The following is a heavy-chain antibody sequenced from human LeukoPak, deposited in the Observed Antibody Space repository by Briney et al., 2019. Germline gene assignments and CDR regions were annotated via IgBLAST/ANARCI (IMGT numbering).Heavy chain of an antibody. CDR2: INHSGST. J-gene: IGHJ4*02. CDR3: ARGSKLLWY. V-gene: IGHV4-34*01. CDR1: GGSFSGYY. D-gene: IGHD3-10*01. Sequence: SETLSLTCSVSGGSFSGYYWSWIRQPPGKGLEWIGEINHSGSTNYNPSLKSRVTISVDTSKNQFSLKLSSVTAADTAVYYCARGSKLLWYWGQGTLVTVSS.